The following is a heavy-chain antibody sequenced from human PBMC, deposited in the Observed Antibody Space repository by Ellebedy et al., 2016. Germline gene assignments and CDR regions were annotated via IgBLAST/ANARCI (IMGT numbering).Heavy chain of an antibody. CDR1: GFTLSVYS. CDR3: ARDQIPGGGRGNYGMDV. Sequence: GESLKISXTASGFTLSVYSMNWVRQAPGKGLEWVSYISSSSSTIYYADSVKGRFTISRDDAKNSLYLQMNSLRAEDTAVYYCARDQIPGGGRGNYGMDVWGQGTTVTVSS. CDR2: ISSSSSTI. D-gene: IGHD3-16*01. V-gene: IGHV3-48*01. J-gene: IGHJ6*02.